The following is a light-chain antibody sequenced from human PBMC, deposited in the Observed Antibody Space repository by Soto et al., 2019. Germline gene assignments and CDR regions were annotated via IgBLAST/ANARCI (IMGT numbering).Light chain of an antibody. CDR2: GAS. CDR1: QSVSGN. V-gene: IGKV3-15*01. J-gene: IGKJ1*01. Sequence: EIVMTQSPGTLSVSPGERATLSCRASQSVSGNLAWYQKKPGQAPRLLIYGASTRATGIPARFSGSGSGTEFTLTISSLQSEDFEVFYCQQYNNWPRTFGQGTKVEIK. CDR3: QQYNNWPRT.